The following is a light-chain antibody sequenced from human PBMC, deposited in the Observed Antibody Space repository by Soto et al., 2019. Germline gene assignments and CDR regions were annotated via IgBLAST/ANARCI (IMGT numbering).Light chain of an antibody. CDR3: QQYHSYT. J-gene: IGKJ3*01. CDR2: DAS. V-gene: IGKV1-5*01. Sequence: DIQMTQSPSTLSASVGDRVTITCRASQSVTSWLAWYQQKPGKAPKFLIYDASSLESGVPSRFSGSGSGTKFTLTISSLQPDDFATYYCQQYHSYTFGPGTKVDIK. CDR1: QSVTSW.